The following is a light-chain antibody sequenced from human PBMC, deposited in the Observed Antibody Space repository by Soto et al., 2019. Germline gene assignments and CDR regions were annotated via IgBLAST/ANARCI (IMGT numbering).Light chain of an antibody. J-gene: IGLJ1*01. Sequence: QSVLTLPPSVSGAPGQRVTISCTGSSSNIGAGYDVHWYQQLPGTAPKLLIYGNSNRPSGVPDRFSGSKSGTSASLAITGLQAEDEADYYCQSYDSSLSGSNVFGTGTKLTVL. CDR3: QSYDSSLSGSNV. V-gene: IGLV1-40*01. CDR1: SSNIGAGYD. CDR2: GNS.